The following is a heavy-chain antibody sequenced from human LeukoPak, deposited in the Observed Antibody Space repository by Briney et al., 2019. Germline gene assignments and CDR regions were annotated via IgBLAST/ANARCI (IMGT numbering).Heavy chain of an antibody. Sequence: PGGSLRLSCAASGFTFSSYAMSWVRQAPGKGLEWVSAISGSGDSTYYADSVKGRFTISRDNSKNTLYLQMNSLRAEDTAVYYCAKDVRKTRGWLFDYWGQGTLVTVSS. V-gene: IGHV3-23*01. CDR2: ISGSGDST. D-gene: IGHD6-19*01. J-gene: IGHJ4*02. CDR1: GFTFSSYA. CDR3: AKDVRKTRGWLFDY.